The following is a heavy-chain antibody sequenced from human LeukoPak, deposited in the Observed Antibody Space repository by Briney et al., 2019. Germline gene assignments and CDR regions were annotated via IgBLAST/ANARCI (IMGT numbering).Heavy chain of an antibody. CDR2: ISPESGGT. J-gene: IGHJ4*02. Sequence: ASVKVSCKASGYTFTDYYIHWVRQAPGQGLEYMGWISPESGGTNYAQRFQGRVTMTRDTSISTAYMEVSRLRSDDTAVYYCARDRYGSGSLDYWGQGTLVTVSS. CDR3: ARDRYGSGSLDY. V-gene: IGHV1-2*02. CDR1: GYTFTDYY. D-gene: IGHD3-10*01.